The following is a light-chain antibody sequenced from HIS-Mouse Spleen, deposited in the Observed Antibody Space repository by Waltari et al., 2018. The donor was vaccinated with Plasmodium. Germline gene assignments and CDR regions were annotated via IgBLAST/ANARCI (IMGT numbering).Light chain of an antibody. Sequence: QPVLTQPPSSSASPGESARLTCTLPSDINVGSYTIYWYQKKPGSPPRYPLYYYSDSDKDRGSGVPSRFSGSKDASANTGILLISGLQSEDEADYYCMIWPSNASGVFGGGTKLTVL. CDR2: YYSDSDK. J-gene: IGLJ3*02. V-gene: IGLV5-37*01. CDR1: SDINVGSYT. CDR3: MIWPSNASGV.